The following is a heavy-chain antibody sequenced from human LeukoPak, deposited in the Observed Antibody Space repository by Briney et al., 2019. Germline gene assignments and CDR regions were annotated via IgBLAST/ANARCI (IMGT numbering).Heavy chain of an antibody. D-gene: IGHD3-10*01. Sequence: PGGSLRLSSAASGFTFSSYGMPWVRQAPGKGLEWVAFIRYDGSNKYYADSVKGRFTISRDNSKNTLYLQMNSLRAEDTAVYYCAKDGVGYYYGSGSYPDYWGQGTLVTVSS. J-gene: IGHJ4*02. CDR3: AKDGVGYYYGSGSYPDY. V-gene: IGHV3-30*02. CDR2: IRYDGSNK. CDR1: GFTFSSYG.